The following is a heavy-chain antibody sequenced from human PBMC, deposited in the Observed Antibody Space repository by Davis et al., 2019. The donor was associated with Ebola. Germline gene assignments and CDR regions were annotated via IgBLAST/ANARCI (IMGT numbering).Heavy chain of an antibody. V-gene: IGHV3-21*01. J-gene: IGHJ4*02. CDR3: AREYRRGYSYGSFDF. CDR1: GFTFSSYS. D-gene: IGHD5-18*01. CDR2: ISSRSSYI. Sequence: GESLKISCAASGFTFSSYSMNWVRQAPGKGLEWVSSISSRSSYIYYADSVKGRFTISRDNARNSLYLQMNSLRADDTAVYFCAREYRRGYSYGSFDFWGQGALVTVSS.